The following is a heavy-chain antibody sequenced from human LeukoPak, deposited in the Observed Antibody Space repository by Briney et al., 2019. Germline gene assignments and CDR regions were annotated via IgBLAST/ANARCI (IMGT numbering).Heavy chain of an antibody. CDR2: ISSSGSAI. J-gene: IGHJ4*02. V-gene: IGHV3-48*01. Sequence: GGSLRLSCAASGFTFSRYSMNWVRQAPGKGLEWVSYISSSGSAIYYADSVKGRFTISRDNAKNSLYLQMNSLRAEDTAVYYCAGTPYDYVWGTYRPNFDYWGQGTLVTVSS. CDR1: GFTFSRYS. D-gene: IGHD3-16*02. CDR3: AGTPYDYVWGTYRPNFDY.